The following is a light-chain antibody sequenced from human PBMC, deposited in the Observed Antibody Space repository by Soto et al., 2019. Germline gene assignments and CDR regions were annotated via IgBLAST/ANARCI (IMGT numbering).Light chain of an antibody. Sequence: IVLTQSPATLSLSPGERATLSCRASQRVSSYLAWYQQKPGQAPRLLIYDASNRATGIPARFSGSGSGTAFTLTISSLEPEDFAVYYCQQRSNWPWTFGQGTKVEIK. J-gene: IGKJ1*01. CDR2: DAS. V-gene: IGKV3-11*01. CDR3: QQRSNWPWT. CDR1: QRVSSY.